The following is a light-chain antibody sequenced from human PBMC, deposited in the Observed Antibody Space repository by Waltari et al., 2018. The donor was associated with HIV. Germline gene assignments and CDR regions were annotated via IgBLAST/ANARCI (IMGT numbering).Light chain of an antibody. Sequence: EIVLTQSPDTLSLSPGERATLSCRASQSVSSYLAWYQQKPGPAPRLLIYDASNRATGIPARFSGSGSGTDFTLTISSLEPEDFAVYYCQQRSNWLTFGGGTKVEIK. J-gene: IGKJ4*01. V-gene: IGKV3-11*01. CDR2: DAS. CDR3: QQRSNWLT. CDR1: QSVSSY.